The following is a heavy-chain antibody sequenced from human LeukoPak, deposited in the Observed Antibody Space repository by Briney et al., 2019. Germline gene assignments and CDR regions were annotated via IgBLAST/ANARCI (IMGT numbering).Heavy chain of an antibody. CDR2: ISGISRFI. Sequence: PGGSLRLSCAASGFTFTSYTMHWVRRAPGKGLEWVSSISGISRFIYYADSVKGRFTISRDNANKSLYLQMDSLGAEDTAVYYCARLFDLWGQGTMVTVSS. CDR1: GFTFTSYT. CDR3: ARLFDL. J-gene: IGHJ3*01. V-gene: IGHV3-21*01.